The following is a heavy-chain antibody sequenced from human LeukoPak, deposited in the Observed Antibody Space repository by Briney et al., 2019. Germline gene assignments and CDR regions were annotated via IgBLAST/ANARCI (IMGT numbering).Heavy chain of an antibody. D-gene: IGHD1-26*01. CDR2: IYYSGST. V-gene: IGHV4-59*12. CDR1: GGSISSYY. J-gene: IGHJ5*02. Sequence: SETLSLTCTVSGGSISSYYWSWIRQPPGKGLEWIAYIYYSGSTNYNPSLKSRVTISVDTSKNQFSLKLSSVTAADTAVYHCAKNGQSGFSFDPWGQGTLVTVSS. CDR3: AKNGQSGFSFDP.